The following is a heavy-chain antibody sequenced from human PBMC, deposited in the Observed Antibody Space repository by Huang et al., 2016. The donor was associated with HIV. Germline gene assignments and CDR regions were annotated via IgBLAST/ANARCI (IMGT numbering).Heavy chain of an antibody. CDR2: IYYSGST. D-gene: IGHD3-10*01. CDR3: ARLPGSITMIRGVITDPY. Sequence: QLQLQESGPGLVKPSETLSLTCTVSGGSIRSDHYYWGWIRQPPGKGLEWIGSIYYSGSTYYNPSRKSRVTITVDTSKNQFSLKMRSVTAADTAVYYCARLPGSITMIRGVITDPYWGQGTLVTVSS. J-gene: IGHJ4*02. CDR1: GGSIRSDHYY. V-gene: IGHV4-39*01.